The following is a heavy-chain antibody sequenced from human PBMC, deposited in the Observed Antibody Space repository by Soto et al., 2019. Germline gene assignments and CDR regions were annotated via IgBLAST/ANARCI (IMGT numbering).Heavy chain of an antibody. V-gene: IGHV1-18*04. CDR3: ARYSSENGMDV. CDR1: GYPFTDYY. CDR2: ISAYNGNT. D-gene: IGHD6-19*01. J-gene: IGHJ6*02. Sequence: GASVKVSCKASGYPFTDYYMHWVRQAPGQGLEWMGWISAYNGNTNYAQKLQGRVTMTTDTSTSTAYMELRSLRSDDTAVYYCARYSSENGMDVWGQGTTVTVSS.